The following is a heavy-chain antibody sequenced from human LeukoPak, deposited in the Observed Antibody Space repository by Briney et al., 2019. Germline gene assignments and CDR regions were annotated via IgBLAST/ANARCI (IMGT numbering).Heavy chain of an antibody. CDR3: AKDFSPKTSVYYFEN. CDR1: GFSFSSYG. D-gene: IGHD1-14*01. CDR2: ISYDGYVA. V-gene: IGHV3-30*18. Sequence: GSLRLSCAASGFSFSSYGIHWVRQAPGKGLEWVAVISYDGYVAHYADSVEGRFTISRDNSKNTVYLEMNSLTAEDTAIYYCAKDFSPKTSVYYFENWGQGTLVTVSS. J-gene: IGHJ4*02.